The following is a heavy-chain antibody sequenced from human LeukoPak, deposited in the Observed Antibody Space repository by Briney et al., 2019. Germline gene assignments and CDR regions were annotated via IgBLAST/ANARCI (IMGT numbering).Heavy chain of an antibody. CDR3: ARGLGSSGSKD. D-gene: IGHD6-19*01. J-gene: IGHJ4*02. V-gene: IGHV4-4*02. CDR1: GVSISSPNW. Sequence: SGTLSLTCAVSGVSISSPNWWNWVRQPPRKGLEWIGEIYHSGTTNYNPSLKSRVTISVDNSKNQLSLKLSSVTAADTALYYCARGLGSSGSKDWGQGTLVTVSS. CDR2: IYHSGTT.